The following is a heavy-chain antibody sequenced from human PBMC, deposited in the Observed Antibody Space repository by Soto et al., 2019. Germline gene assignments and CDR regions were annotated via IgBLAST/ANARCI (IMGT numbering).Heavy chain of an antibody. J-gene: IGHJ3*02. D-gene: IGHD3-10*02. V-gene: IGHV3-48*01. CDR1: GFTFSTYS. CDR3: VRDLPIYVGAFDI. CDR2: ISSSTRII. Sequence: EVQLVESGGGLVQPGGSLRLSCAASGFTFSTYSINWVRQAPGKGLEWVSYISSSTRIIYFADSVKGRFTISRDNAKNSLYLQKISLRAEDTAVFYCVRDLPIYVGAFDIWGKGTMLSVSS.